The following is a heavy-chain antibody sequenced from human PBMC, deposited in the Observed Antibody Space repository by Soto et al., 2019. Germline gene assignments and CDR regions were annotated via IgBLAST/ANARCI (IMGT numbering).Heavy chain of an antibody. V-gene: IGHV3-21*01. CDR3: ARDRGYDAHDYYYNAMDV. CDR1: GFTFRTYT. D-gene: IGHD2-15*01. J-gene: IGHJ6*02. Sequence: PGGSLRLSCISSGFTFRTYTMNWVRQAPGKGLEWVSGIRGFSPYTLYAELVKGRFTISRDNGKNSLYLQRNSLRAEDTAVYYCARDRGYDAHDYYYNAMDVWGQGTTVTVSS. CDR2: IRGFSPYT.